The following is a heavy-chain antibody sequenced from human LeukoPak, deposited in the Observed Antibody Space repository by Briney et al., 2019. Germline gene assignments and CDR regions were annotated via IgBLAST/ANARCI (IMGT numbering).Heavy chain of an antibody. V-gene: IGHV3-48*03. Sequence: GVSLRLSCAASGFSFSSYEMNWVRQAPGKGLEWVSYIYSGGSTIYYADSVKGRFTISRDNAKNSLYLQMSSLGAEDTAVYYCARMGLLTLDYWGQGTLVTVSS. CDR2: IYSGGSTI. CDR3: ARMGLLTLDY. CDR1: GFSFSSYE. J-gene: IGHJ4*02. D-gene: IGHD2-15*01.